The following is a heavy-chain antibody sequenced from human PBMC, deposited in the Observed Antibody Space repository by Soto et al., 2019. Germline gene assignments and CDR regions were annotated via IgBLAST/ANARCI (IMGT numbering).Heavy chain of an antibody. CDR2: IIPIFGTA. Sequence: GASVKVSCKASGGTFSSYAISWVRQAPGQGLEWMGGIIPIFGTASYAQKFQGRVTITADESTSTAYMELGSLRSEDTAVYYCATSVAGRRSVGYYYGMDVWGQGTTVTVSS. CDR3: ATSVAGRRSVGYYYGMDV. J-gene: IGHJ6*02. V-gene: IGHV1-69*13. CDR1: GGTFSSYA. D-gene: IGHD6-19*01.